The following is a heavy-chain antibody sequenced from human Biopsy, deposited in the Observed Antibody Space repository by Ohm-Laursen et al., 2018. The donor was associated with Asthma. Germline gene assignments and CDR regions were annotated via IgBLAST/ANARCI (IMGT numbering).Heavy chain of an antibody. Sequence: GASVKVSCKASGVALSGYTFEWVRQARGLGLEWIAWIVFASGATNYAQNFQDRLTVTRDMSAGSVSMELRGLSYTDTAVYYCAAGRTSLQGESLIWGQGTLVSVSS. D-gene: IGHD2/OR15-2a*01. CDR2: IVFASGAT. V-gene: IGHV1-58*01. CDR1: GVALSGYT. CDR3: AAGRTSLQGESLI. J-gene: IGHJ4*01.